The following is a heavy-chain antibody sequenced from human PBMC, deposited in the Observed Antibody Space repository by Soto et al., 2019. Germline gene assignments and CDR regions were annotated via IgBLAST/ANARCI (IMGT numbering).Heavy chain of an antibody. V-gene: IGHV3-15*01. D-gene: IGHD2-15*01. CDR3: TTEGWIVVVVARSRSFDI. Sequence: GGSLRLSCAASGFTFSNAWMSWVRQAPGKGLEWVGRIKSKTDGGTTDYAAPVKGRFTISRDDSKNTLYLQMNSLKTEDTAVYYCTTEGWIVVVVARSRSFDIWGQGTMVTVSS. J-gene: IGHJ3*02. CDR2: IKSKTDGGTT. CDR1: GFTFSNAW.